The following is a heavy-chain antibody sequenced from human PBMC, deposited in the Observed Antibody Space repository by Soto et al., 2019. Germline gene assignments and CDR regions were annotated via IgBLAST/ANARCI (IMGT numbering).Heavy chain of an antibody. CDR1: GFTFINTG. D-gene: IGHD3-22*01. CDR2: ITGNGDTT. CDR3: AKIDGYLDY. J-gene: IGHJ4*02. Sequence: VQVLQSGGGLVPPGGSLRLSCAGSGFTFINTGMSWVRQAPGQGLEWVSAITGNGDTTYYADSVKGRFTISRDNSKSTLYLQMNSLRAEDTAVYYCAKIDGYLDYWGQGTLVTVSS. V-gene: IGHV3-23*01.